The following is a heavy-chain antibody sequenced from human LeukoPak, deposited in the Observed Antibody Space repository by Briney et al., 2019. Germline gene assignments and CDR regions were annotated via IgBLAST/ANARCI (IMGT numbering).Heavy chain of an antibody. D-gene: IGHD2-2*01. Sequence: SETLSLTCAVYGGSFSGYYWSWIRQPPGKGLEWIGEINHSGSTNYNPSLKSQVTISVDTSKNQFSLKLSSVTAADTAVYYCARGEYCSSTSCYVYYYYGMDVWGKGTTVTVSS. CDR2: INHSGST. J-gene: IGHJ6*04. CDR3: ARGEYCSSTSCYVYYYYGMDV. V-gene: IGHV4-34*01. CDR1: GGSFSGYY.